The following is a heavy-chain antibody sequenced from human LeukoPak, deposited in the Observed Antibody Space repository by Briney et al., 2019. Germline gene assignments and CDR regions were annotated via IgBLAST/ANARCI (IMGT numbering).Heavy chain of an antibody. Sequence: GGAVRVSFACSRLIDSCNELHELRQPGGKGVEWVSSISGGSTYYADSRKGRFTISRDNSKNTLYLQMNSLRAEDTAVYYCAIIKMATNSFHYWGQGTLVTVSS. D-gene: IGHD5-24*01. J-gene: IGHJ4*02. CDR1: RLIDSCNE. CDR2: ISGGST. CDR3: AIIKMATNSFHY. V-gene: IGHV3-38-3*01.